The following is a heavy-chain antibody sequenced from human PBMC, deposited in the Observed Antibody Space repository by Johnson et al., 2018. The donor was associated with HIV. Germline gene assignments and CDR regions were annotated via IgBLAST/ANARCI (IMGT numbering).Heavy chain of an antibody. J-gene: IGHJ3*02. CDR3: AREGPVPGGDAFDI. Sequence: QVQLVESGGDVVRPGGSLRISCVASGFTFSSYGMHWVRQAPGKGLEWVAVIWYDGSNKYYADSVKGRFTISRDNSKNTLYLQMNSLRAGDTAVSYCAREGPVPGGDAFDIWGQGTMVTVSS. CDR2: IWYDGSNK. V-gene: IGHV3-33*08. D-gene: IGHD3-16*01. CDR1: GFTFSSYG.